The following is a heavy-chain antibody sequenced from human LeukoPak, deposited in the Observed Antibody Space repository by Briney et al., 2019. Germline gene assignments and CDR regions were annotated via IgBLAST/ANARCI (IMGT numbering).Heavy chain of an antibody. CDR1: GGTFSSYA. V-gene: IGHV1-69*06. CDR2: IIPIFGTA. J-gene: IGHJ6*04. D-gene: IGHD4-17*01. CDR3: ARTTVTRFWSMNV. Sequence: VKVSCKASGGTFSSYAISWVRQAPGQGLEWMGGIIPIFGTANYAQKFQGRVTITADKSTSTAYMELSSLRSEDTAVYYCARTTVTRFWSMNVWGKGTTVTVSS.